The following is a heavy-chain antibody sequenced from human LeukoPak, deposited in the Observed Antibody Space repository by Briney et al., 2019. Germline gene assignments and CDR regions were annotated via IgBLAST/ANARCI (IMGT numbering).Heavy chain of an antibody. CDR3: AREILGGFNPGAY. CDR2: IHRSGSP. Sequence: SETLSLTCTVSLDSTTSNFWSWVRQPPGKGLEWIGEIHRSGSPNYNPSLQSRVTISIDRSRNQIVLELSSVTAADTSFYYCAREILGGFNPGAYWGQGTLVTVSS. D-gene: IGHD1-14*01. CDR1: LDSTTSNF. V-gene: IGHV4-4*02. J-gene: IGHJ4*02.